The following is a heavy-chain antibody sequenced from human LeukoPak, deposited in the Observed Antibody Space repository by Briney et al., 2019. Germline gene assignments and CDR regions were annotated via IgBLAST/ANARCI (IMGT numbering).Heavy chain of an antibody. J-gene: IGHJ4*02. CDR2: ISGTGTTI. CDR3: AVQITMIVVVPYFDY. CDR1: GLTFSDYY. D-gene: IGHD3-22*01. V-gene: IGHV3-11*04. Sequence: GGSLRLSCAASGLTFSDYYMTWIRQAPGKGLEWVSSISGTGTTIYSADSVRGRFTVSRDNARNSLFLHMNSLRAEDTAVYYCAVQITMIVVVPYFDYGGQGTLVTVSS.